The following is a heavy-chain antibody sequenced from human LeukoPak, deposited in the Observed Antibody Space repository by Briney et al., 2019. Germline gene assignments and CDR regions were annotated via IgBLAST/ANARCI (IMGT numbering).Heavy chain of an antibody. V-gene: IGHV1-2*02. CDR2: INLTSGGT. CDR3: ARDFPMYNWKWFDP. J-gene: IGHJ5*02. CDR1: GYTFTGYY. Sequence: GASVKVSCKASGYTFTGYYMHWVRQAPGQGLEWMGWINLTSGGTNYAQKFQGRVTMTRDTSISTAYMELSRLRSDDTAVYYCARDFPMYNWKWFDPWGQGTLSPSPQ. D-gene: IGHD1-20*01.